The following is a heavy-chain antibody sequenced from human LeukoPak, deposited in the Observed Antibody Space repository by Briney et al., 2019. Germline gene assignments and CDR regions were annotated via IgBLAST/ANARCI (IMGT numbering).Heavy chain of an antibody. CDR1: VGSISSRMYC. J-gene: IGHJ4*02. Sequence: SETLSLTCTLSVGSISSRMYCWGWIRQPPGKGLEWIGSIYYSGSTYYNPSLKSRVTISVDTSKNQFSLKLSSVTAADTAVYYCSTVVVAATYYFDYWGQGTLVTVSS. CDR2: IYYSGST. V-gene: IGHV4-39*01. CDR3: STVVVAATYYFDY. D-gene: IGHD2-15*01.